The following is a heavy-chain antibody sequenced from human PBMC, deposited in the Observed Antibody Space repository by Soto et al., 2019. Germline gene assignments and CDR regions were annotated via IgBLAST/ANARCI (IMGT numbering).Heavy chain of an antibody. D-gene: IGHD4-17*01. Sequence: ASVKVSCKVSGYTLTELSMHWVRQAPGKGLEWMGGFDPEDGETIYAQKFQGRVTMTEDTSTDTAYMELSSLRSEDTAVYYCAARPYGDSKYYLDYWGQGTLVTVSS. J-gene: IGHJ4*02. V-gene: IGHV1-24*01. CDR3: AARPYGDSKYYLDY. CDR1: GYTLTELS. CDR2: FDPEDGET.